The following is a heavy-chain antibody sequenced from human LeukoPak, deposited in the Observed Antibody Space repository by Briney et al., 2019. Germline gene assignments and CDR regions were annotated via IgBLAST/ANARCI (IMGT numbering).Heavy chain of an antibody. CDR3: SRDHPGSNSLDY. V-gene: IGHV3-74*01. D-gene: IGHD4-11*01. J-gene: IGHJ4*02. CDR2: LKTDGSRT. Sequence: GGSLRLSCAASGFTFNQYWMHWVRQAPGAGLEWVSRLKTDGSRTNYVDSVKGRFTISRDNARNTVYLQMNSLRAEDTAVYYCSRDHPGSNSLDYWGQGTLVTVSS. CDR1: GFTFNQYW.